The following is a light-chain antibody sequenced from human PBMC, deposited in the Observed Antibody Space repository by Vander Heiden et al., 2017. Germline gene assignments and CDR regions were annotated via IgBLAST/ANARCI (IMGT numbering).Light chain of an antibody. J-gene: IGKJ1*01. CDR1: QSISNY. Sequence: DIQMTQSPSSPSASVGDRVIITCRASQSISNYLNWYQQKPGKAPKLLIYAASSLQSGVPSRFSGSGSGTDFTLTISSLQPEDFATYYCQQSYSTRWTFGQGTKVEIK. V-gene: IGKV1-39*01. CDR3: QQSYSTRWT. CDR2: AAS.